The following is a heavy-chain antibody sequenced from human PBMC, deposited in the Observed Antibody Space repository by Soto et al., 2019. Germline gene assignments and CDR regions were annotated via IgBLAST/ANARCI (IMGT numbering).Heavy chain of an antibody. CDR1: GFTVSNNY. D-gene: IGHD2-2*01. CDR3: ARGAVVVVPGAWVFDY. Sequence: EVQLVESGGGLVQPGGSLRLSCAASGFTVSNNYMSWVRQTPGKGLEWVSIIYRDGTTYYADSVRGRFTISRDNSKNDLYLQMNSLKAADTAVYFCARGAVVVVPGAWVFDYWGQGTLVTVSS. CDR2: IYRDGTT. J-gene: IGHJ4*02. V-gene: IGHV3-66*01.